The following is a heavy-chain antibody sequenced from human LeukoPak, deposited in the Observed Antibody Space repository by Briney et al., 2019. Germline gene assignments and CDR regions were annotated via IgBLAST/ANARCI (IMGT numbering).Heavy chain of an antibody. D-gene: IGHD5-18*01. CDR3: AREDSYGLGDFSY. V-gene: IGHV1-3*01. CDR1: GYTFTSYA. J-gene: IGHJ4*02. CDR2: INAGNGNT. Sequence: ASVKVSCKASGYTFTSYAMHWVRQAPGQRLEWMGWINAGNGNTKYSQKFQGRVTITRDTSASTAYMELSSLRSEDTAVYYCAREDSYGLGDFSYWGQGTLVTVSS.